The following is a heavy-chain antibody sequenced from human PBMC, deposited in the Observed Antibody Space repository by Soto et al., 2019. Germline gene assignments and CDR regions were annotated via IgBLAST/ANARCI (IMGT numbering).Heavy chain of an antibody. V-gene: IGHV4-4*02. CDR1: RGSRRPSPW. Sequence: SEPLRLNCTVSRGSRRPSPWWGWRLQPPGKGLEWIGEIYHSGSSNYNASLKSRVTISVDTSQNQFSPKMSSVTAADTAVYYCARVSYSDTGLIWFDPRGDSLLVTVSS. D-gene: IGHD3-22*01. CDR3: ARVSYSDTGLIWFDP. J-gene: IGHJ5*02. CDR2: IYHSGSS.